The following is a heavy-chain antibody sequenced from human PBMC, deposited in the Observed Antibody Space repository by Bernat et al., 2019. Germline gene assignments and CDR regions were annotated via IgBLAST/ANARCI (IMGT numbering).Heavy chain of an antibody. J-gene: IGHJ5*02. CDR1: GDSVASSSAA. CDR3: ARTDSSTGRNWFDP. V-gene: IGHV6-1*01. Sequence: QVQLQQSGPGLVKPSQTLSLTCAISGDSVASSSAAWNWIRQSPSRGLEWLGRTYYRSKWYNDYAVYVKSRITIHPDTSKNQFSLQLNSVTPEDTAVYYCARTDSSTGRNWFDPWGQGTLVTVSS. CDR2: TYYRSKWYN. D-gene: IGHD2-2*01.